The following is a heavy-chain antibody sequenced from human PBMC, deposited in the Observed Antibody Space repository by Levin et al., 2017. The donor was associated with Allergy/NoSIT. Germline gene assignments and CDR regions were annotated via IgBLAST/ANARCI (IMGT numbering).Heavy chain of an antibody. D-gene: IGHD3-10*01. Sequence: GESLKISCAASGFTFSGYTLNWVRQAPGKGLEWVSSISSSSTYIYYADSLKGRFTISRDDVKNSLSLQMNSLRVDDTAVYYCARGRVPNDYWGQGTLVTVSS. V-gene: IGHV3-21*01. CDR3: ARGRVPNDY. J-gene: IGHJ4*02. CDR1: GFTFSGYT. CDR2: ISSSSTYI.